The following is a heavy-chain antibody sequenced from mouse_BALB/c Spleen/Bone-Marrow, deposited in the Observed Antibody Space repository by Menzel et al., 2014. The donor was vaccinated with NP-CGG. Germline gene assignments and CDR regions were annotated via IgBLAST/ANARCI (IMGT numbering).Heavy chain of an antibody. CDR1: GFTFSSYG. V-gene: IGHV5-6-3*01. D-gene: IGHD1-2*01. CDR2: INSNGGST. Sequence: EVKLVESGGGLVQPGGSLKLSCAASGFTFSSYGMSWVRQTPDKRLELVATINSNGGSTYYPDSVKGRFTISRDNAKNTLYLRMSSLKSEDTAMYCCARHYYGARWGQGTLVTVSA. J-gene: IGHJ3*01. CDR3: ARHYYGAR.